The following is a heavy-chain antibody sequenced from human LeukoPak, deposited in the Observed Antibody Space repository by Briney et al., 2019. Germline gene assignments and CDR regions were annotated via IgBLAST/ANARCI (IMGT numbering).Heavy chain of an antibody. D-gene: IGHD3-3*01. V-gene: IGHV3-48*01. Sequence: PGGSLRLSCGASGITFSSYSMNWVRQAPGKGLEWVSYISSSGSTRYYADSVKGRFTISRDNARNSLYLQMNSLRAEDTAVYYCAKGGYDFWSGYFPFDPWGQGTLVTVSS. CDR2: ISSSGSTR. CDR1: GITFSSYS. CDR3: AKGGYDFWSGYFPFDP. J-gene: IGHJ5*02.